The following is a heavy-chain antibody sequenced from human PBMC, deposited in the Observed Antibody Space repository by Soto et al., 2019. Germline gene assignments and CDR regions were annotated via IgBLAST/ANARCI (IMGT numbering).Heavy chain of an antibody. CDR1: GGSISGYY. J-gene: IGHJ5*02. CDR2: IYYSGST. V-gene: IGHV4-59*01. D-gene: IGHD4-4*01. CDR3: AREAGHSNYYNWFDT. Sequence: PSETLSLTCTVSGGSISGYYGSGIRQPPWKGLEWIGYIYYSGSTNYNPSLKSRGTISVDTSKNQFSLKLSSVTAGDTAVSYSAREAGHSNYYNWFDTWGQGTLVTVSS.